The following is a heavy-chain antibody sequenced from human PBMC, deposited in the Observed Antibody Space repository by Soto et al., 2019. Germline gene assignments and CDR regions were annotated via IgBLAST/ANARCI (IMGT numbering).Heavy chain of an antibody. J-gene: IGHJ4*02. CDR2: IWYDGSQK. D-gene: IGHD3-3*01. V-gene: IGHV3-33*01. CDR1: GFSFSTYG. Sequence: GGSLRLSCAASGFSFSTYGMHWVRQAPGKGLEWVAVIWYDGSQKYYADSVKGRFTISRDTSKNTLYLQMNSLRAEDTAVYYCARDREGTPNDLTFDYWGQGALVTVSS. CDR3: ARDREGTPNDLTFDY.